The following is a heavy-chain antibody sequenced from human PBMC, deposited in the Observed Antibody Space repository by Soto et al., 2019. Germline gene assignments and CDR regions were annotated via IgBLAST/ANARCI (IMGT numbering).Heavy chain of an antibody. J-gene: IGHJ4*02. CDR1: GGTFYNYA. V-gene: IGHV1-69*01. Sequence: QVHLVQSGAEVKRPGSSVKVSCKASGGTFYNYAFTWVRQAPGQGLEWMGGITPIIGTTKYAQKFHDRVTFSADESASTAYMELSNLRSDDTAVYDCARDVSVMTSVFGFWGQGTLITVSS. D-gene: IGHD3-10*01. CDR2: ITPIIGTT. CDR3: ARDVSVMTSVFGF.